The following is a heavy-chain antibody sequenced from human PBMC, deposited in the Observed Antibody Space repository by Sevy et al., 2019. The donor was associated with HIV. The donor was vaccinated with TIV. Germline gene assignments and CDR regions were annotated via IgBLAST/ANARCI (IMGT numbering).Heavy chain of an antibody. J-gene: IGHJ6*02. Sequence: GGSLRLSCAASGFTFSDYYMSWIRQAPGKGLEWVSYISSGGSTIYYADSVKGRFTISRDNAKNSLYLQMNSLRAEDTAVYYCARDRYSNYALGNYLYGMDVWGQGTTVTVSS. CDR2: ISSGGSTI. V-gene: IGHV3-11*01. CDR1: GFTFSDYY. D-gene: IGHD4-4*01. CDR3: ARDRYSNYALGNYLYGMDV.